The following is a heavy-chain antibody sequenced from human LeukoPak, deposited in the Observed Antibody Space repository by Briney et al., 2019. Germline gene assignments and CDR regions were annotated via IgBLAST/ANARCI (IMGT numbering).Heavy chain of an antibody. CDR3: AKERGVYDSSGYPGN. D-gene: IGHD3-22*01. CDR1: GFTFSSYG. J-gene: IGHJ4*02. Sequence: PGRSLRLSCAASGFTFSSYGMHWVRQAPGKGLEWVAVISYDGSNKYYADSVKGRFTISRDNSKNTLYLQMNSLRAEDTAVYYCAKERGVYDSSGYPGNWGQGTLVTVSS. V-gene: IGHV3-30*18. CDR2: ISYDGSNK.